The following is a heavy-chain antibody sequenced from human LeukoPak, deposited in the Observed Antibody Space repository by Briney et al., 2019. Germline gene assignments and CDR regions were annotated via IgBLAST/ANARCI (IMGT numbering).Heavy chain of an antibody. J-gene: IGHJ4*02. D-gene: IGHD3-22*01. CDR2: IYPSGST. Sequence: SETLSLTCTVSGDSVSSYNWGCIRQPAGKGLEWIGRIYPSGSTNYNPSLKSRVTMSVDTSKNQLSLKLSSVTAADTAVYYCARFYDSSGYSYYFDYWGQGTLVTVSS. CDR3: ARFYDSSGYSYYFDY. V-gene: IGHV4-4*07. CDR1: GDSVSSYN.